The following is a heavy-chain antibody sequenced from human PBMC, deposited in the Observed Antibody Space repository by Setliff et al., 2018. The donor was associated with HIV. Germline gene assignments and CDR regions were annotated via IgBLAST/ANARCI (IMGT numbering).Heavy chain of an antibody. J-gene: IGHJ5*02. CDR1: GGTFSSYA. D-gene: IGHD2-8*01. Sequence: SVKVSCKASGGTFSSYAISWVRQAPGQGLEWMGGIIPIFGTANYAQKFQGRVTITADESTSKAYMELSSLRSEDTAVYYCAKYAYSEEVGVSWFDPWGPGILVTVSS. CDR3: AKYAYSEEVGVSWFDP. CDR2: IIPIFGTA. V-gene: IGHV1-69*13.